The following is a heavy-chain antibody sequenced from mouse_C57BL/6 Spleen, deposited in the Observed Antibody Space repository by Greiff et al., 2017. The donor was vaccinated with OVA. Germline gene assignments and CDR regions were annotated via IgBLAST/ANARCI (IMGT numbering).Heavy chain of an antibody. Sequence: VMLVESGPGLVQPSQSLSITCTVSGFSLTSYGVHWVRQSPGKGLEWLGVIWSGGSTDYNAAFISRLSISKDNSKSQVFFKMNSLQADDTAIYYCARNGDGYDGAWFAYWGQGTLVTVSA. CDR1: GFSLTSYG. J-gene: IGHJ3*01. V-gene: IGHV2-2*01. D-gene: IGHD2-2*01. CDR3: ARNGDGYDGAWFAY. CDR2: IWSGGST.